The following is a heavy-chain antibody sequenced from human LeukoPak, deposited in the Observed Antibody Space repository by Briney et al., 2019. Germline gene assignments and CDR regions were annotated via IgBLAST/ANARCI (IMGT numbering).Heavy chain of an antibody. Sequence: PGGSLRLSCAASGFTFSSYGMSWVRQAPGKGLEWVSAISGSGGSTYYADSVKGRFTISRDNSKNTLYLQMNSLRAEDTAVYYCAKWGPTYYYDSSGYYYGNAYKRNDAFDIWGQGTMVTVSS. CDR1: GFTFSSYG. V-gene: IGHV3-23*01. CDR2: ISGSGGST. D-gene: IGHD3-22*01. CDR3: AKWGPTYYYDSSGYYYGNAYKRNDAFDI. J-gene: IGHJ3*02.